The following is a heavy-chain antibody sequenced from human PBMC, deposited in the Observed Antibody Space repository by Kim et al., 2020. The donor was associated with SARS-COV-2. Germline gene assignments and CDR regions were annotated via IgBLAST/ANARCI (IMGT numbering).Heavy chain of an antibody. D-gene: IGHD3-9*01. CDR3: ARDPTHNVLRYFDWSREPDDAFDI. Sequence: SETLSLTCTVSGGSISSGSYYWSWIRQPAGKGLEWIGRIYTSGSTNYNPSLKSRVTISVDTSKNQFSLKLSSVTAADTAVYYCARDPTHNVLRYFDWSREPDDAFDIWGQGTMVTVSS. J-gene: IGHJ3*02. V-gene: IGHV4-61*02. CDR2: IYTSGST. CDR1: GGSISSGSYY.